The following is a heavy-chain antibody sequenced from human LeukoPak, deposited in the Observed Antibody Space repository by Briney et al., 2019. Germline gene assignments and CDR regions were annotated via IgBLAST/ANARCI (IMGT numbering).Heavy chain of an antibody. Sequence: ASVRVSCMASGYTFTSYGFSWVRPAPGQGLEWMGWISAVNGNTNYAQKFQGRVTMTSNTSISTAYMELSSLRSEDTAVYYCVRGKGYGDYFDYWGQGTLVTVSS. CDR2: ISAVNGNT. CDR1: GYTFTSYG. D-gene: IGHD4-17*01. CDR3: VRGKGYGDYFDY. J-gene: IGHJ4*02. V-gene: IGHV1-18*01.